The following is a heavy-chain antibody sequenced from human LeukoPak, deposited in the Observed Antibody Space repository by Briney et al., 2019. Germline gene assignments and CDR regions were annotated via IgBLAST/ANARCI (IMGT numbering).Heavy chain of an antibody. CDR3: ARQTGSGLFILP. D-gene: IGHD3/OR15-3a*01. CDR1: GGSISSSNW. J-gene: IGHJ4*02. V-gene: IGHV4-4*02. Sequence: NPSETLSLTCAVSGGSISSSNWWSWVRQPPGKGLEWIGEIYHSGSTNYNPSLKSRVTISVDTSKNQFSLKLSSVTAADTAVYYCARQTGSGLFILPGGQGTLVTVSS. CDR2: IYHSGST.